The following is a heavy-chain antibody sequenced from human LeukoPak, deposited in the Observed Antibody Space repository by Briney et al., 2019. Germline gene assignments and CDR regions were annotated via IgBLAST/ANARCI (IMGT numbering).Heavy chain of an antibody. CDR2: IWYDGSNK. J-gene: IGHJ4*02. CDR1: GFTFDYFG. V-gene: IGHV3-33*08. Sequence: GGSLRLSCVASGFTFDYFGMNWVRQAPGKGLEWVAVIWYDGSNKYHADSVKGRFTISRDNSKNKFYLQMNSLRAEDTAVYYCARAAYDSSGYLTLWGQGTLVTVSS. CDR3: ARAAYDSSGYLTL. D-gene: IGHD3-22*01.